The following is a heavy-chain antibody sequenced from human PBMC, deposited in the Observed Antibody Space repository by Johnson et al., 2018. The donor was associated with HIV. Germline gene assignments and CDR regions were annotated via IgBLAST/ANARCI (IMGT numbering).Heavy chain of an antibody. D-gene: IGHD2-15*01. J-gene: IGHJ3*01. CDR1: GFTFSSYG. V-gene: IGHV3-33*01. CDR2: LWYDGSNE. Sequence: QVQLVESGGGVVQPGRSLRLSCAASGFTFSSYGMHWVRQAPGKGLEWVAVLWYDGSNEHYADSVKGRFTISRDNSKNTLYLQMNSLRAEDTAVYYCARVGVVGVPNAFDVSGQGTLVTVSS. CDR3: ARVGVVGVPNAFDV.